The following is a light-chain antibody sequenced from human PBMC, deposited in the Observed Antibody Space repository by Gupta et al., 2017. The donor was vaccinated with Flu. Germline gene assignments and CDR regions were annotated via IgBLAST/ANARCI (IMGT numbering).Light chain of an antibody. V-gene: IGKV3-20*01. CDR3: QQFVDSSYT. Sequence: VLAQSPGTLSFSPGERATLSCRASQGVHSNSLAWYQQRRGQAPRLLIYGASNRATGIPDKFSGSVSGADFTLTIDRLEPEDFALYYCQQFVDSSYTFGQGTKLEIK. CDR2: GAS. CDR1: QGVHSNS. J-gene: IGKJ2*01.